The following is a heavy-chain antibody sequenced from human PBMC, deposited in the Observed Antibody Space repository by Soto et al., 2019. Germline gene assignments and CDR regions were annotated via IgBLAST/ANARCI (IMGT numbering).Heavy chain of an antibody. J-gene: IGHJ4*02. CDR1: GLTPSGYG. V-gene: IGHV3-23*01. CDR2: PSVSVGST. Sequence: GGSLRLSCGASGLTPSGYGMSAVGPAPGKGVEWVSDPSVSVGSTYYADSVKGRFTISRDNSKNTRYLQMNSLRAEDTAVYYCAKLIAVAGHPYYLDDWGQGTLVTVSS. D-gene: IGHD6-19*01. CDR3: AKLIAVAGHPYYLDD.